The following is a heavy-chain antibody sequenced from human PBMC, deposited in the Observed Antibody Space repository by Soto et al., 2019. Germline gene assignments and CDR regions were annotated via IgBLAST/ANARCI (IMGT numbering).Heavy chain of an antibody. CDR3: ARDILWFGELRWFDP. Sequence: SETLSLTCTVSGGSISSGGYYWSWIRQHPGKGLEWIGYIYYSGSTYYNPSLKSRVTISVDTSKNQFSLKLSSVTAADTAVYYCARDILWFGELRWFDPWGQGTLVTVSS. D-gene: IGHD3-10*01. CDR1: GGSISSGGYY. V-gene: IGHV4-31*03. J-gene: IGHJ5*02. CDR2: IYYSGST.